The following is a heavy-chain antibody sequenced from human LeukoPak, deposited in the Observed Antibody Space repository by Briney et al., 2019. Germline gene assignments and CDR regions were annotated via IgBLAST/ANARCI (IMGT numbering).Heavy chain of an antibody. CDR2: IKEDGSEK. CDR1: GFTFSSYW. V-gene: IGHV3-7*05. Sequence: PGGSLRLSCAASGFTFSSYWMSWVRQAPGKGLEEVANIKEDGSEKYYVDSVKGRFTISRDNAKNSLYLQMNSLRAEDTAVYYWARPKYYCKRCLPHAFDIRGQGTMVTVSS. J-gene: IGHJ3*02. D-gene: IGHD2/OR15-2a*01. CDR3: ARPKYYCKRCLPHAFDI.